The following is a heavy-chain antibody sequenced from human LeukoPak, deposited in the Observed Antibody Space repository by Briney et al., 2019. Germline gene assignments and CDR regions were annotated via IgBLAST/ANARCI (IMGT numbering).Heavy chain of an antibody. CDR2: INPNSGGT. V-gene: IGHV1-2*02. CDR3: ARGEVSGWRTPYDAFDI. Sequence: GASVKVSCKASGYIFTDYYMHWVRQAPGQGLEWMGWINPNSGGTNYAQKFQGRVTVTRDTSISTAYMELSRLRSDDTAVYYCARGEVSGWRTPYDAFDIWGQGTMVTVSS. CDR1: GYIFTDYY. J-gene: IGHJ3*02. D-gene: IGHD6-19*01.